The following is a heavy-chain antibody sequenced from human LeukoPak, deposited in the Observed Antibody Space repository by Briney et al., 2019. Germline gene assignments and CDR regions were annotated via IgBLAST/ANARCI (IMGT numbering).Heavy chain of an antibody. CDR1: DGSISSYY. CDR2: IYYSGST. V-gene: IGHV4-59*01. CDR3: ARGKKRITMVRGVPGGWFDP. D-gene: IGHD3-10*01. Sequence: SETLSLTCTVSDGSISSYYWSWIRQPPGKGLEWIGYIYYSGSTNYNPSLKSRVTISVDTSKNQFSLKLSSVTAADTAVYYCARGKKRITMVRGVPGGWFDPWGQGTLVTVSS. J-gene: IGHJ5*02.